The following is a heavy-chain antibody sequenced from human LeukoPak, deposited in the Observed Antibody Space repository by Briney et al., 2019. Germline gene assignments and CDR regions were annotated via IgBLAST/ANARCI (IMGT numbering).Heavy chain of an antibody. CDR2: IRYDGSNK. CDR3: AKDRSSSGYYYYYFDY. J-gene: IGHJ4*02. Sequence: GGSLRLSCAASGFTFSSYGMHWVRQAPGKGLEWVAFIRYDGSNKYYADSVKGRFTISRDNSENTLYLQMNSLRAEDTAVYYCAKDRSSSGYYYYYFDYWGQGTLVTVSS. V-gene: IGHV3-30*02. CDR1: GFTFSSYG. D-gene: IGHD3-22*01.